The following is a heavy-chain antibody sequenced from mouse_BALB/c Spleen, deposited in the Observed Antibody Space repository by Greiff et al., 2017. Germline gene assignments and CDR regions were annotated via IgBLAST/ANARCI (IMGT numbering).Heavy chain of an antibody. CDR3: ARRDYDCQDWFAY. CDR2: IDPANGNT. V-gene: IGHV14-3*02. J-gene: IGHJ3*01. CDR1: GFNIKDSY. D-gene: IGHD2-4*01. Sequence: VQLQQSGAELVKPGASVKLSCTASGFNIKDSYMHWVKQRPEQGLEWIGRIDPANGNTKYDPKFQGKATITADTSSNTAYLQLSSLTSEDTAVDYCARRDYDCQDWFAYWGQGTLVTVSA.